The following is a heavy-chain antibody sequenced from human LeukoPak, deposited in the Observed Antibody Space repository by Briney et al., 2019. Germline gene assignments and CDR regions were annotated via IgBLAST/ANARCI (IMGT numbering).Heavy chain of an antibody. CDR1: GGTFSSYA. D-gene: IGHD3-10*01. V-gene: IGHV1-69*05. Sequence: SVKVSCKASGGTFSSYAISWVRQTPGQGLEWMGRIIPIFGTANYAQKFQGRVTITTDESTSTAYMELSSLRSEDTAVYYCARGTDYYGSGSYTFDYWGQGTLVTVSS. CDR2: IIPIFGTA. J-gene: IGHJ4*02. CDR3: ARGTDYYGSGSYTFDY.